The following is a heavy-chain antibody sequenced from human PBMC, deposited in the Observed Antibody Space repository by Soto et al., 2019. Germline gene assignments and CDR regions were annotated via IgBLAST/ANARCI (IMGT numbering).Heavy chain of an antibody. CDR1: GGTFSSYA. Sequence: ASVKVSCKASGGTFSSYAISWVRQAPGQGLEWVGGIIPIFGTANYAQKFQGRVTITADESTSTAYMELSSLRSEDTAVYYCARENSGDYVWGSYRHYYYYGMDVWGQGTTVTV. CDR2: IIPIFGTA. CDR3: ARENSGDYVWGSYRHYYYYGMDV. V-gene: IGHV1-69*13. J-gene: IGHJ6*02. D-gene: IGHD3-16*02.